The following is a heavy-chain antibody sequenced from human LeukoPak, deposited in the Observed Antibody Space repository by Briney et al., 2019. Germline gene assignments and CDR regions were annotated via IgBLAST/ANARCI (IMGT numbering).Heavy chain of an antibody. CDR2: ITQDGSST. D-gene: IGHD4-11*01. Sequence: GGSLRLSCTTSGIIFRNYWIHWVRQAPGKGLVWVSHITQDGSSTFYADSVKGRFTTSRDNAKNTVFLQMNSLTAEDTGVYYCATDDYRGLGYSGNGILVTACS. CDR3: ATDDYRGLGY. V-gene: IGHV3-74*01. CDR1: GIIFRNYW. J-gene: IGHJ4*01.